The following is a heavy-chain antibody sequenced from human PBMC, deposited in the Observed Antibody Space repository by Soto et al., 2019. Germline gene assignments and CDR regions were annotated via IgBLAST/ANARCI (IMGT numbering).Heavy chain of an antibody. Sequence: QLQLQESGSGLVKPSQTLSLTCAVSGDSISSGGYSWNWIRQPPGKGLEWIGYIYHSGKAYYNPSRKSRVIISVDTSENHFSLKVTSVTAADTAVYYCAAATQYFVDSNGYPTGPQCAPDIWGLGTMVTVSS. J-gene: IGHJ3*02. D-gene: IGHD3-22*01. CDR3: AAATQYFVDSNGYPTGPQCAPDI. CDR1: GDSISSGGYS. CDR2: IYHSGKA. V-gene: IGHV4-30-2*01.